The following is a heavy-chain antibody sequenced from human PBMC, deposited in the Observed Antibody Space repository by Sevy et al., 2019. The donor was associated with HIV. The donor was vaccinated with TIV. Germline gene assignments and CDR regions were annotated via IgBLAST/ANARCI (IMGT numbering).Heavy chain of an antibody. V-gene: IGHV3-23*01. CDR3: AKGSVYDTSGYYYTLVAFDY. Sequence: GGSLRLSCAASGFPFSGYAMTWVRQAPGKGLEWVSAISGSGGSTYYADSVKGRFSISRDNSKNKLYLQMSSLRAEDTAVYFCAKGSVYDTSGYYYTLVAFDYWGQGTPVTVSS. D-gene: IGHD3-22*01. CDR2: ISGSGGST. J-gene: IGHJ4*02. CDR1: GFPFSGYA.